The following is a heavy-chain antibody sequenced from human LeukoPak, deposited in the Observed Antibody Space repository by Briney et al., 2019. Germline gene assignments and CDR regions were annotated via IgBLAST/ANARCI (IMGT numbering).Heavy chain of an antibody. V-gene: IGHV1-24*01. CDR2: FDPEDGET. Sequence: GASVKVSCKVSGYTLTELSMHWVRQAPGKGLEWMGGFDPEDGETIYAQKFQGRVTMTGDTSTDTAYMELSSLRSEDTAVYYCANIDPYCSSTSCHDYWGQGTLVTVSS. CDR3: ANIDPYCSSTSCHDY. J-gene: IGHJ4*02. CDR1: GYTLTELS. D-gene: IGHD2-2*01.